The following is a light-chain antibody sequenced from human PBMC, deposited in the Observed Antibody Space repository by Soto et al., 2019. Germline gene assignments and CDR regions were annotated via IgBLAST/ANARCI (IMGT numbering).Light chain of an antibody. CDR3: SSYTSSSTPVV. V-gene: IGLV2-14*01. J-gene: IGLJ2*01. Sequence: QSALTQPASVSGSPGQSITISCTGTSSDIGTYNYVSWYQQHPGKAPKLMIYDVSNRPSGVSDRFSGSKSGNTASLTISGLQAEDAADYYCSSYTSSSTPVVFGGGTKLTVL. CDR2: DVS. CDR1: SSDIGTYNY.